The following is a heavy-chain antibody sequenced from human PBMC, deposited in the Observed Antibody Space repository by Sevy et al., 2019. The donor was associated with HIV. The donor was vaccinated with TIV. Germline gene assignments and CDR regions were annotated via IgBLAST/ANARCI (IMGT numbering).Heavy chain of an antibody. D-gene: IGHD3-10*01. CDR3: ARDRGEILSSAFNY. V-gene: IGHV3-30*04. Sequence: GGSLRLSCAASGFSFSEYGMHWVRQAPGKGLEWVAVISHDGRNNKYNPDSVKGLFTISRDNSKNTLYLQMNSLRAEDTAIYYCARDRGEILSSAFNYWGQGTLVTVSS. J-gene: IGHJ4*02. CDR1: GFSFSEYG. CDR2: ISHDGRNNK.